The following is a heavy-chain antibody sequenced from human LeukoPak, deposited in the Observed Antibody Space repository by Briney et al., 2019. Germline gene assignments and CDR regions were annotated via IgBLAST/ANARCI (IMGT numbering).Heavy chain of an antibody. CDR3: ARDRLNQNYYYGMDV. V-gene: IGHV3-21*01. CDR2: ISSSGTYI. J-gene: IGHJ6*02. CDR1: GFNLITYS. D-gene: IGHD1-14*01. Sequence: GGSLRPSCAASGFNLITYSMNWVRQAPGKGLEWVSSISSSGTYIYYADSVKGRFTISRDNAKNSLWLQMNSLRAEDTAVYYCARDRLNQNYYYGMDVWGQGTTVTVSS.